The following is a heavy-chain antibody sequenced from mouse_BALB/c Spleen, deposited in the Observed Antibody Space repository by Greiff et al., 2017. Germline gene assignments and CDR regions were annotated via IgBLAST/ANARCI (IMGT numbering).Heavy chain of an antibody. CDR3: ARHHGSSYFDY. J-gene: IGHJ2*01. CDR1: GFAFSSYD. V-gene: IGHV5-12-1*01. Sequence: EVKLVESGGGLVKPGESLKLSCAASGFAFSSYDMSWVRQTPEKMLEWVAYISSGGGSTYYPDTVKGRFTISRDNAKNTLYLQMSSLKSEDTAMYYCARHHGSSYFDYWGQGTTLTVSA. D-gene: IGHD1-1*01. CDR2: ISSGGGST.